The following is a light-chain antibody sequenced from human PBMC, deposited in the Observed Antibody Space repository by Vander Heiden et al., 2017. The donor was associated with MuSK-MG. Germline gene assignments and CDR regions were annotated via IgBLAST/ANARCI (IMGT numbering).Light chain of an antibody. CDR1: QSITSSY. CDR3: QQYGSSPT. Sequence: EIVLTQSPGTLSLSPGERATLSCRASQSITSSYLAWYQQKPGQAPRLLIYDTSSSATGIPDRFSGGGSGTDFTLTISRLEPEDFAVYYCQQYGSSPTFGQGTKVEIK. CDR2: DTS. J-gene: IGKJ1*01. V-gene: IGKV3-20*01.